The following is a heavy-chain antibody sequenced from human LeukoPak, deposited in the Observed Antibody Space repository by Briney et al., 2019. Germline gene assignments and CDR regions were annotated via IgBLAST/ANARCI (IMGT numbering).Heavy chain of an antibody. CDR1: GFTVSSNT. CDR2: VYSGGST. J-gene: IGHJ3*02. Sequence: QPGGSLTLSCAASGFTVSSNTMSWVRQAPGKGLEWVSVVYSGGSTSYADSVKGRFTISRDNSKNTLYLQMNSLRAEDTAVYYCARGGALDIWGPGTMVTVSS. CDR3: ARGGALDI. V-gene: IGHV3-53*01.